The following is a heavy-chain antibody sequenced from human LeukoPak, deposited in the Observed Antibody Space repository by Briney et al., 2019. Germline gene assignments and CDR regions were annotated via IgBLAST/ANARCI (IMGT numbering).Heavy chain of an antibody. V-gene: IGHV1-18*01. D-gene: IGHD3-22*01. J-gene: IGHJ4*02. Sequence: ASVKVSCKASGYTFTSYAMNWVRQAPGQGLEWMGWISAYNGNTNYAQKLQGRVTMTTDTSTSTAYMELRSLRSDDTAVYYCAKDLSYYYDSSGYFDYWGQGTLVTVSS. CDR3: AKDLSYYYDSSGYFDY. CDR1: GYTFTSYA. CDR2: ISAYNGNT.